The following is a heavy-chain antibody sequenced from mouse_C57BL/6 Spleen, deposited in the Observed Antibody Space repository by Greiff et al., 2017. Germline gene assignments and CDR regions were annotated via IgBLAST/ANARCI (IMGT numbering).Heavy chain of an antibody. CDR1: GYTFTDYN. V-gene: IGHV1-22*01. D-gene: IGHD3-1*01. CDR2: INPNNGGT. Sequence: DVQLQESGPELVKPGASVKMSCKASGYTFTDYNMHWVKQSHGKSLEWIGYINPNNGGTSYNQKFKGKATLTVNKSSSTAYMELRSLTSEDSAVYYCARGGLLDAMDYWGQGTSVTVSS. CDR3: ARGGLLDAMDY. J-gene: IGHJ4*01.